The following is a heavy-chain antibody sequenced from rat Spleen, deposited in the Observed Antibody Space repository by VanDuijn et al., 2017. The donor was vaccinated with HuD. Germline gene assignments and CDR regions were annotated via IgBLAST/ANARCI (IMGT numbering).Heavy chain of an antibody. CDR2: IIYDGSSA. J-gene: IGHJ4*01. V-gene: IGHV5-17*01. CDR3: ASLSMDA. CDR1: GFTFSGYA. Sequence: EVQLVESGGALVQPGRSLKLSCAASGFTFSGYAMAWVRQAPNKGLEWVATIIYDGSSAYYRDSVRGRFTISRDNAKSTLFLHMDSLRSEDTATYYCASLSMDAWGEGASVTVSS.